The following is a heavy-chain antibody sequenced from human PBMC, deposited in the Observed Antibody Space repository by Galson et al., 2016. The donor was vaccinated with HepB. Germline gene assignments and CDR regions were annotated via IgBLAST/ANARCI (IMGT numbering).Heavy chain of an antibody. CDR3: VRDHSSGWYEGYFDH. Sequence: SLRLSCAASGFTFRTYAMHWVRQAPGKGLEWVAVISHDGRDKKYADSVKGRFTISRDNPNTLYLQMSSLRAEGTAVYYCVRDHSSGWYEGYFDHWGQGTLVSVSS. V-gene: IGHV3-30*04. D-gene: IGHD6-19*01. CDR1: GFTFRTYA. J-gene: IGHJ4*02. CDR2: ISHDGRDK.